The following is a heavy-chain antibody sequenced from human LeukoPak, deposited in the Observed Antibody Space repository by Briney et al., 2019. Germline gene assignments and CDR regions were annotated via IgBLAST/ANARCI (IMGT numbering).Heavy chain of an antibody. V-gene: IGHV1-69*06. CDR2: IIPIFGTA. D-gene: IGHD1-26*01. Sequence: ASVKVSCKASGYSFTSNVISWVRQAPGQGLEWMGGIIPIFGTANYAQKFQGRVTITADKSTSTAYMELSSLRSEDTAVYYCARVVGEWELYFDYWGQGTLVTVSS. J-gene: IGHJ4*02. CDR3: ARVVGEWELYFDY. CDR1: GYSFTSNV.